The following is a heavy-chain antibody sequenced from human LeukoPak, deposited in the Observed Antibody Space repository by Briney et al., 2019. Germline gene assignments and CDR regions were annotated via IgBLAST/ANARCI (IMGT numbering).Heavy chain of an antibody. Sequence: ETGGSLRLSCAASGFTLSRYSMSWVRRAPGKGLEWVSAISAGRDDTYYADSVRGRFTVSRDNSKSTLYLQMDGLRDEDTAVYYCARVLLERPGIDSFDMWGQGTMVTVSS. CDR3: ARVLLERPGIDSFDM. J-gene: IGHJ3*02. CDR1: GFTLSRYS. V-gene: IGHV3-23*01. D-gene: IGHD1-1*01. CDR2: ISAGRDDT.